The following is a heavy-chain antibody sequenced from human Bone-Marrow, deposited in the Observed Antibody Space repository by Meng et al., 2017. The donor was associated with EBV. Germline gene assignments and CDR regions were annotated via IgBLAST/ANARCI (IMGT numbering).Heavy chain of an antibody. CDR3: ARGRGYSSPNFDY. D-gene: IGHD6-13*01. CDR2: INHSGST. J-gene: IGHJ4*02. V-gene: IGHV4-34*01. CDR1: GGSFSGYY. Sequence: VQLQQWGAVLLKSSETLFLTCAVYGGSFSGYYGSGIRQPAGKGLEWIGEINHSGSTNYNPSLKSRVTISVDTSKNQFSLKLSSVTAADTAVYYCARGRGYSSPNFDYWGQGTLVTVSS.